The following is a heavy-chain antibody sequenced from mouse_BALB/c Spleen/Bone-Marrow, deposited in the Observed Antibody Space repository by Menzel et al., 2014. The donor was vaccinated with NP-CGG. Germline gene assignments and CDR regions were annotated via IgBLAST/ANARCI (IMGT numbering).Heavy chain of an antibody. CDR2: IDPANGNT. J-gene: IGHJ1*01. D-gene: IGHD1-1*01. CDR1: GFNIKDTY. Sequence: EVQLQQSGAELVKPGASVKLSCTASGFNIKDTYRHWVRQRPEQGLEWIGRIDPANGNTKYDPKFQGKATITADTSSNTAYLQLSSLTFEDTAVYYCASYYYGRYFDVWGAGTTVTVSS. V-gene: IGHV14-3*02. CDR3: ASYYYGRYFDV.